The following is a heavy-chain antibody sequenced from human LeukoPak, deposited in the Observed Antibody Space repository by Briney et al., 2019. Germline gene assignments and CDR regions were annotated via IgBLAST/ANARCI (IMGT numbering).Heavy chain of an antibody. D-gene: IGHD6-13*01. V-gene: IGHV4-59*01. CDR1: GASISGYY. CDR2: IYYSGSS. J-gene: IGHJ4*02. Sequence: SETLSLTCTVSGASISGYYWSWLRQSPGKGLEWIGYIYYSGSSDYNPSLKRRVTTSLDRSRNQFSLRLSSVTAADTAIYYCARGGSSSWYYFDYWGQGTLVIVSS. CDR3: ARGGSSSWYYFDY.